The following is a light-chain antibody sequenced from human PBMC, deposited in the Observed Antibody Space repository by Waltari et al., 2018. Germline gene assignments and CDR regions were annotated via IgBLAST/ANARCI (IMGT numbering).Light chain of an antibody. Sequence: DIVVTQSPDSLAVSLGERATFDSKSSQNILDTSLNRNYLAWYQQKPGQPPKLLIHWASIRESGVPARFTGSGSGTNFTLTINNLQPEDVAIYYCQQCYTTPYTFGRGTNLQIK. CDR2: WAS. V-gene: IGKV4-1*01. J-gene: IGKJ2*01. CDR1: QNILDTSLNRNY. CDR3: QQCYTTPYT.